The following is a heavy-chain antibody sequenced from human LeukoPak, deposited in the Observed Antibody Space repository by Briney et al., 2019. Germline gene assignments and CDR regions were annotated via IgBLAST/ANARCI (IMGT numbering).Heavy chain of an antibody. D-gene: IGHD6-19*01. CDR3: AKISGMGQWLVLGGLYFFDY. CDR1: GFTFSSYS. V-gene: IGHV3-23*01. Sequence: PGGSLRLSCAASGFTFSSYSMNWVRQAPGKGLEWVSGINGHGDNTYSADALKGRFTISRDNSKDTLYLQMNSLRAEDTAIYYCAKISGMGQWLVLGGLYFFDYWGQGTLVSVSS. CDR2: INGHGDNT. J-gene: IGHJ4*02.